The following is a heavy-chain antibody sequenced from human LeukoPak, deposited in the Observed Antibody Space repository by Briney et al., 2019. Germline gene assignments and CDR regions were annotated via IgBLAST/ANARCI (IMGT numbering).Heavy chain of an antibody. CDR2: IYYSGST. CDR1: GGSISSGGYY. V-gene: IGHV4-31*03. CDR3: ARSQYNWNYADYYHMDV. Sequence: PSETLSLTCTVSGGSISSGGYYWSWIRQHPGKGLEWIGYIYYSGSTYYNPSLKSRVTISVDTSKNQFSLKLSSVTAADTAVYYCARSQYNWNYADYYHMDVWGKGTTVTVSS. J-gene: IGHJ6*03. D-gene: IGHD1-7*01.